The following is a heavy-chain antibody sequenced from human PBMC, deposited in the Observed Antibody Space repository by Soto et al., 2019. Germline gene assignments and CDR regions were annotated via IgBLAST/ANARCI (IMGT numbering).Heavy chain of an antibody. Sequence: PGGSLRLSCAASGFTFSGSAMHWVRQASGKGLEWVGRIRSKANSYATAYAASVKGRFTISRDDSKNTAYLQMNSLKTEDTAVYYCTRHKGPEGDGYSYGYDYYYGMDVWGQGTTVTVSS. J-gene: IGHJ6*02. D-gene: IGHD5-18*01. CDR3: TRHKGPEGDGYSYGYDYYYGMDV. V-gene: IGHV3-73*01. CDR2: IRSKANSYAT. CDR1: GFTFSGSA.